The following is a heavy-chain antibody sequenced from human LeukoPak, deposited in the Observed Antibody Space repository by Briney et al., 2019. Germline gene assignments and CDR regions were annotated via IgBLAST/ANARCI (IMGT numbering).Heavy chain of an antibody. CDR3: ARDLLYSNYRSN. D-gene: IGHD4-11*01. Sequence: GGSLRLSCAASGFTFSSYIMNWVRQAPGKGLEWVSSISSSSSYIYYADSVKGRFTISRDNAKNSLYLQMNSLRAEDTAVYYRARDLLYSNYRSNWGQGTLVTVSS. CDR2: ISSSSSYI. J-gene: IGHJ4*02. V-gene: IGHV3-21*01. CDR1: GFTFSSYI.